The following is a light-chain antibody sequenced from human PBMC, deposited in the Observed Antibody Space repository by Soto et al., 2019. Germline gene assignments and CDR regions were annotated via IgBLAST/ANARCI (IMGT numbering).Light chain of an antibody. CDR1: ISDIGGYNF. CDR3: ASYTRTTTLG. J-gene: IGLJ2*01. V-gene: IGLV2-14*01. CDR2: DVN. Sequence: QSALTQPASVSGSPGQSITISCTGTISDIGGYNFISWYQHHPGKAPKLVIYDVNNRPSGISYRFSGSKSGNTASLTISGLQAEDEADYYCASYTRTTTLGFGGGTKLTVL.